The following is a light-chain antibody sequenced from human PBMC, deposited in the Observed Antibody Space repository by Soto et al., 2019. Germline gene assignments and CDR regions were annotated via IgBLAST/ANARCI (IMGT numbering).Light chain of an antibody. V-gene: IGLV2-14*01. CDR3: SSYTSTTSVL. CDR2: DVN. J-gene: IGLJ2*01. Sequence: QSALTQPASVSGSPGQSIAISCTGTSSDVGAYDFVSWYQQHPGKAPKVMIYDVNHRPSGVSDRFSGSKSGNTASLTIFGLQVEEEADYFCSSYTSTTSVLFGGGTKLTVL. CDR1: SSDVGAYDF.